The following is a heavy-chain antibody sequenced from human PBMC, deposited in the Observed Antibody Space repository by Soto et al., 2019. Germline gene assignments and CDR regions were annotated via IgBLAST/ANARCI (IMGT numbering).Heavy chain of an antibody. D-gene: IGHD3-10*01. CDR3: AKGKGSSGSYPYAMDV. J-gene: IGHJ6*02. V-gene: IGHV3-9*01. CDR1: KFTFDDYA. CDR2: ISWNSGSI. Sequence: EVQLVESGGGLVQPGRSLRLSCAASKFTFDDYAMHCVRQAPGKGLEWVSGISWNSGSIGYADSVKGRFTISRDNAKNYLYLHMNSLRTEDTAMYFCAKGKGSSGSYPYAMDVWGQGTTVTVFS.